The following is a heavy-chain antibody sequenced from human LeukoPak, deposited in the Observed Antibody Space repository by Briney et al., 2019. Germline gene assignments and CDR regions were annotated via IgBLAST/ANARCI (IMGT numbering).Heavy chain of an antibody. V-gene: IGHV4-39*01. CDR3: ARQPVRWGSGGGSYFDY. Sequence: PSETLSLICTVSGGSISSSSYYWGWIRQPPGKGLEWLGSLYYSGTTYYNPSLESRVTISVDTSKNQFSLKVNSVTAADTAVYYCARQPVRWGSGGGSYFDYWGQGTLATVSS. CDR2: LYYSGTT. CDR1: GGSISSSSYY. D-gene: IGHD6-19*01. J-gene: IGHJ4*02.